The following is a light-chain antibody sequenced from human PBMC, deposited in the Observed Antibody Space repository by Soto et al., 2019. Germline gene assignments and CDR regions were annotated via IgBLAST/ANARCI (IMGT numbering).Light chain of an antibody. CDR1: ETVAGSY. J-gene: IGKJ1*01. Sequence: EIVLTQSPGTLSLSPGERATLSCRASETVAGSYLAWYQQKPGQAPRLLIYGASNRAAGIPDRFSGSGSGTDFTLTISRLEPEDFAVYYCHQYSSSRRTFGQGTKVDIK. V-gene: IGKV3-20*01. CDR3: HQYSSSRRT. CDR2: GAS.